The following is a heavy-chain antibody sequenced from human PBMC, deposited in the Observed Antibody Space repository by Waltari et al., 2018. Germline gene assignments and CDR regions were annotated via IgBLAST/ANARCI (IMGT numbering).Heavy chain of an antibody. Sequence: QVQLVQSGAEVKKPGASVKVSCKASGYTFTGYYMHWLRQAPGQGLEWMGRINPNSGGTNYAQKFQGRVTMTRDTSISTAYMELSRLRSDDTAVYYCARVSDLVRLSYYFDYWGQGTLVTVSS. D-gene: IGHD6-13*01. CDR3: ARVSDLVRLSYYFDY. J-gene: IGHJ4*02. CDR1: GYTFTGYY. V-gene: IGHV1-2*06. CDR2: INPNSGGT.